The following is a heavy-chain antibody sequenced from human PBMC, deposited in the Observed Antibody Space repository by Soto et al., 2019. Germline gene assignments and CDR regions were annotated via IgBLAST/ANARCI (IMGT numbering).Heavy chain of an antibody. Sequence: ASVKVSCKASGYTFTGYYMHWVRQAPGQGLEWMGWINPNSGGTNYAQKFQGRVTMTRDTSISTAYMELSRLRSDDTAVYYCARDPGIAAADTYHYYGMHLWGQGTTVTVSS. CDR3: ARDPGIAAADTYHYYGMHL. CDR2: INPNSGGT. V-gene: IGHV1-2*02. J-gene: IGHJ6*02. CDR1: GYTFTGYY. D-gene: IGHD6-13*01.